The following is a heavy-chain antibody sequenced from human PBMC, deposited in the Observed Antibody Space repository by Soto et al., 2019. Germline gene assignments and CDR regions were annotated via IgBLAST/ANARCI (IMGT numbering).Heavy chain of an antibody. CDR1: GFTFKDAW. Sequence: GGSLRLSCAAAGFTFKDAWMNWVRQAPGKGLEWVGHIKSKTDGGTTDYSAPVKGRFTISRDDSKNTLYLQMNSLKSEDTAVYYCTTDIWVSRALGYWGRGTLVTVSS. D-gene: IGHD3-10*01. CDR3: TTDIWVSRALGY. CDR2: IKSKTDGGTT. J-gene: IGHJ4*02. V-gene: IGHV3-15*07.